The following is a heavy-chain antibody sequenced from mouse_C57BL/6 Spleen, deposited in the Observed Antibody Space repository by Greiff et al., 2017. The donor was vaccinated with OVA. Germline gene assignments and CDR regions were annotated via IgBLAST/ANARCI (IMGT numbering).Heavy chain of an antibody. V-gene: IGHV1-82*01. Sequence: VKLVESGPELVKPGASVKISCKASGYAFSSSWMNWVKQRPGKGLEWIGRIYPGDGDTNYNGKFKGKATLTADKSSSTAYMQLSSLTSEDSAVYFCARSEGYDYDVGAYWGQGTLVTVSA. CDR1: GYAFSSSW. D-gene: IGHD2-4*01. CDR2: IYPGDGDT. CDR3: ARSEGYDYDVGAY. J-gene: IGHJ3*01.